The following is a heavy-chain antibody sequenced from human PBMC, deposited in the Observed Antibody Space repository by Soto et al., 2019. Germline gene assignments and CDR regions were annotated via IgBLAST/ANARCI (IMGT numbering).Heavy chain of an antibody. J-gene: IGHJ6*02. CDR2: ISYDGSNK. CDR3: AKDNYYGMDV. Sequence: QVQLVESGGGVVQPGRSLRLSCAASGFTFSSYGMHWVRQAPGKGLEWVAVISYDGSNKYYADSVKGRFTISRDNSKNTLYLQMNILRAEDTAVYYCAKDNYYGMDVWGQGTTVTVSS. V-gene: IGHV3-30*18. CDR1: GFTFSSYG.